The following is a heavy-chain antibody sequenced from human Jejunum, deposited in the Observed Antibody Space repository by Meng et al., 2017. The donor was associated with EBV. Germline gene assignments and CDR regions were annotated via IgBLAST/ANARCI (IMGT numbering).Heavy chain of an antibody. CDR2: INNGGTT. D-gene: IGHD1-26*01. Sequence: VPVPGLGQPRAPLPSTCTALGHPDTGAHLCWGGIRQPPGRGRVCFGYINNGGTTNYFPSLRTRVTISLDTSKTQFSLKLSFVTAADTALYYCAYYLSGRGGVGSWGQGTLVTVSS. CDR3: AYYLSGRGGVGS. CDR1: GHPDTGAHLC. J-gene: IGHJ4*02. V-gene: IGHV4-61*01.